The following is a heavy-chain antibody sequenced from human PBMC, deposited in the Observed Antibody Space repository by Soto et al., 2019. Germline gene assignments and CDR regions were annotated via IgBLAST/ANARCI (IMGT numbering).Heavy chain of an antibody. J-gene: IGHJ4*02. CDR3: ARAPDHQLRCLDY. D-gene: IGHD5-12*01. V-gene: IGHV3-66*01. CDR1: EFTVSGNY. CDR2: IYGGGST. Sequence: EVQLVESGGGLVQPGGSLRLSCAASEFTVSGNYMNWVRQAPGKGLEWVSVIYGGGSTYYADSVNGRFTISRDNSKNTVYLQMNNLRAEDTAVYYCARAPDHQLRCLDYWGQGTLVTVSS.